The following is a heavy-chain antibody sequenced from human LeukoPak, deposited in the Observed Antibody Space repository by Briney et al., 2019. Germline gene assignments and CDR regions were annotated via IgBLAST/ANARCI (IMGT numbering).Heavy chain of an antibody. D-gene: IGHD1-14*01. Sequence: GGSLRLSCAASGFTFSNNWMSWVRQAPGKELEWVANIKEDGSESYHVDSVKGRFTISRDNAKNSLSLQMNSLRAEDTAVYYCVRGGTNFASWGQGTLVIVSS. V-gene: IGHV3-7*04. CDR3: VRGGTNFAS. CDR1: GFTFSNNW. J-gene: IGHJ4*02. CDR2: IKEDGSES.